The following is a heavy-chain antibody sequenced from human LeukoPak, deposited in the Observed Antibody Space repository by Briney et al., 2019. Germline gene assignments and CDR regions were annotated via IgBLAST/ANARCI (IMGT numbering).Heavy chain of an antibody. J-gene: IGHJ3*02. CDR1: GGSISSGSYY. Sequence: PSETLSLTCTVSGGSISSGSYYWSWIRQPAGKGLEWIGRIYTSGSTNYNPSLKSRVTISVDTSKNQFSLKLSSVTAADTAVYYCARVSPPVIAARLDAFDIWGQGTMVTVSS. V-gene: IGHV4-61*02. D-gene: IGHD6-6*01. CDR3: ARVSPPVIAARLDAFDI. CDR2: IYTSGST.